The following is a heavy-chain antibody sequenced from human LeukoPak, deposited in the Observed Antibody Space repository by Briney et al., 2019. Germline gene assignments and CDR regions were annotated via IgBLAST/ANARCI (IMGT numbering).Heavy chain of an antibody. CDR2: IIPIFGTA. CDR3: ARVSSCPGCSSTSCYDCGEFDI. CDR1: GGTFSSYA. V-gene: IGHV1-69*05. J-gene: IGHJ3*02. D-gene: IGHD2-2*01. Sequence: SVKVSCKASGGTFSSYAISWVRQAPGQGLEWMGGIIPIFGTANYAQKFQGRVTITTDESTSTAYMELSSLRSEDTAVYYCARVSSCPGCSSTSCYDCGEFDIWGQGTMVTVSS.